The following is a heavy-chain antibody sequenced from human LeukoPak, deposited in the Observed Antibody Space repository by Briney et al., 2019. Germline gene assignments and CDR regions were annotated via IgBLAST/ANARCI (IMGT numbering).Heavy chain of an antibody. D-gene: IGHD6-19*01. J-gene: IGHJ4*02. Sequence: PGGSLRLSCAASGFTFSNAWLSWVRQAPGKGLEWVGRIKSKTDGGTTDYAAPVKGRFTISRDDSKNTLYLQMNSLKTEDTAVYYCTTRGSGSYYFDYWGQRTLVTVSS. CDR2: IKSKTDGGTT. CDR1: GFTFSNAW. V-gene: IGHV3-15*01. CDR3: TTRGSGSYYFDY.